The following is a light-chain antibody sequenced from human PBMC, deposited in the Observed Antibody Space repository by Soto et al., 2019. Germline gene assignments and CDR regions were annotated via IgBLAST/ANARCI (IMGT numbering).Light chain of an antibody. Sequence: DIQIAQSASSLTASVWALVTFACRAIQSISTYLAWYLQKSGKAPKLLIYAASHLQSGVPSRFSGSGSGTDFTLTISSLQPEDFATYFCQHSNNAPITVGQGTRLEIK. CDR3: QHSNNAPIT. V-gene: IGKV1-39*01. CDR2: AAS. CDR1: QSISTY. J-gene: IGKJ5*01.